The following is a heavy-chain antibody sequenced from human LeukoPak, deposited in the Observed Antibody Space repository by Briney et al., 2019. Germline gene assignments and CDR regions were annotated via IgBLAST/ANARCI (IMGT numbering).Heavy chain of an antibody. CDR1: GFTFSNYN. D-gene: IGHD2-15*01. CDR3: ARDGGGGLDY. V-gene: IGHV3-21*01. CDR2: ISISSNYI. J-gene: IGHJ4*02. Sequence: GGSLRLSCAASGFTFSNYNMNWVRQAPGKGLEWVSCISISSNYIYYPDSVKGRFTISRDNAKNSLYLQMNSLRGEDTAVYYCARDGGGGLDYWGQGTLVTVSS.